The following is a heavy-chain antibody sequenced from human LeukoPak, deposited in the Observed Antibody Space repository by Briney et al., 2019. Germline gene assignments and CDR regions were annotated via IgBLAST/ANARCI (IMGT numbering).Heavy chain of an antibody. D-gene: IGHD1-14*01. Sequence: SETLSLTCTVSGGSLSSYYWSWIRQPPGKGLEWIGYIYYSGSAKYNPSLKSRVTISVDTSKNQFSLKLSSVTAADTAVYYCARHYISGYFFDYWGQGTLVTVSS. CDR3: ARHYISGYFFDY. CDR2: IYYSGSA. J-gene: IGHJ4*02. V-gene: IGHV4-59*08. CDR1: GGSLSSYY.